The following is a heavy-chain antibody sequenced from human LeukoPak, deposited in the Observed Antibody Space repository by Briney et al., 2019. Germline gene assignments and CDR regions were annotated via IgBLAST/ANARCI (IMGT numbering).Heavy chain of an antibody. D-gene: IGHD3-10*01. J-gene: IGHJ5*02. CDR2: ISWNSGNI. CDR3: AKASGSYYHNWFDP. Sequence: GGSLRLSCAASGFTFDDYAMHWVRHAPGKGLEWVAGISWNSGNIGYADSVKGRFTISRDNAKNSLYLQMNSLRAEDTALYYCAKASGSYYHNWFDPWGQGTLVTVSS. CDR1: GFTFDDYA. V-gene: IGHV3-9*01.